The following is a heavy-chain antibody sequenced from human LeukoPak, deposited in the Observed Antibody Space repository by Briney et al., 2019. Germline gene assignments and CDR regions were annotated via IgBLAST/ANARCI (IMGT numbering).Heavy chain of an antibody. J-gene: IGHJ3*02. V-gene: IGHV3-21*01. Sequence: GGSLRLSCAASGFTFSSYSMNWVRQAPGKGLEWVSSISSSSSYIYYADSVKGRFTISRDNAKSSLYLQMNSLRAEDTAVYYCARDSSRVDAFDIWGQGTMVTVSS. CDR3: ARDSSRVDAFDI. D-gene: IGHD5-24*01. CDR1: GFTFSSYS. CDR2: ISSSSSYI.